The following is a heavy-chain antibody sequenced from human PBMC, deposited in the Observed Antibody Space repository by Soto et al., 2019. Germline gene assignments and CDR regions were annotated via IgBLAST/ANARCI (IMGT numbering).Heavy chain of an antibody. J-gene: IGHJ4*02. D-gene: IGHD2-8*01. Sequence: SETLSLTCTVSGDSIKNYFWSWVRQPPGKGLEWIGHFYHSGTTNYSPALKSRVTISIDQSKNQFSLRLNSVTAADTAVYFCARDPGYCTNGVCPIFDFWGQG. CDR1: GDSIKNYF. CDR3: ARDPGYCTNGVCPIFDF. V-gene: IGHV4-59*01. CDR2: FYHSGTT.